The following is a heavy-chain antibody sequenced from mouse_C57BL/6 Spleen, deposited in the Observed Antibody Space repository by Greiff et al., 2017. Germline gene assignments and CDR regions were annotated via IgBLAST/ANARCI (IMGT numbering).Heavy chain of an antibody. Sequence: VQLQQPGAELVKPGASVKLSCEASGYTFTSYWMQWVKQRPGQGLEWIGEIDPSDSYTNYNQKFKGKATLTVDTSSSTAYMQLSSLTSEDSAVYYCAKATDAMDYWGQGTSVTVSS. J-gene: IGHJ4*01. V-gene: IGHV1-50*01. CDR2: IDPSDSYT. D-gene: IGHD1-1*01. CDR3: AKATDAMDY. CDR1: GYTFTSYW.